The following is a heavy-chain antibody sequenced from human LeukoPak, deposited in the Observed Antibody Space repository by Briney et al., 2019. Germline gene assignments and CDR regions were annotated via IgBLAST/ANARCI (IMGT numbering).Heavy chain of an antibody. Sequence: ASVKVSCKASGYTFTSYDINWVRQATGQGLEWMGWMNPNRGNTGYAQKFQGRVTMTRNTSISTAYMELSSLRSEDTAVYYCARFQTPYSYAFIYYYYYYMDVWGKGTTVTVSS. J-gene: IGHJ6*03. D-gene: IGHD5-18*01. CDR3: ARFQTPYSYAFIYYYYYYMDV. V-gene: IGHV1-8*01. CDR1: GYTFTSYD. CDR2: MNPNRGNT.